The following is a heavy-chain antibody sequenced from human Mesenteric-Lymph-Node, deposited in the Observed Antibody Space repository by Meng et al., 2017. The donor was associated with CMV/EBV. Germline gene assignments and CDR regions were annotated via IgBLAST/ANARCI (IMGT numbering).Heavy chain of an antibody. CDR3: ATFDYGDYTS. CDR2: INWNGGST. J-gene: IGHJ4*02. V-gene: IGHV3-20*04. Sequence: GGSLRLSCAASGFTFDDYGMSWVRQAPGKGLEWVSGINWNGGSTGYADSVKGRFTISRDNAKNSLYLQMNSLRAEDTAVYYCATFDYGDYTSWGQGTLVTVSS. CDR1: GFTFDDYG. D-gene: IGHD4-17*01.